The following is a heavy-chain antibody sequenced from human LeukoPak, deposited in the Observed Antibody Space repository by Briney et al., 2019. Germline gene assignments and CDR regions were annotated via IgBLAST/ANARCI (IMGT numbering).Heavy chain of an antibody. J-gene: IGHJ4*02. Sequence: GGSLRLSCAASGFSFSSYAMYWVRQAPGKGLEWVAVISYDGSNKYHVDSVKGRFTISRDNSENTLHLQMTSLRAEDTAVYYCAKGYSSVRSWHFDFWGQGTLVTVSS. V-gene: IGHV3-30*18. CDR2: ISYDGSNK. CDR3: AKGYSSVRSWHFDF. D-gene: IGHD3-22*01. CDR1: GFSFSSYA.